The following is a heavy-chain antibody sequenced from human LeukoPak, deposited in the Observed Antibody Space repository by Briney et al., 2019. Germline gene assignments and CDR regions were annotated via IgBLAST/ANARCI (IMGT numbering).Heavy chain of an antibody. V-gene: IGHV3-30*04. D-gene: IGHD4-17*01. J-gene: IGHJ4*02. Sequence: ESGGSLRLSCAASGFTSSHYAMHWVRQAPGRGLEWVAFISHDDIDQYYADSLRGRVTMSRDNSKNTLYLQMNSLKPEDTAVYYCVRGGDYGDNYFDNWGQGTLVTVSS. CDR1: GFTSSHYA. CDR3: VRGGDYGDNYFDN. CDR2: ISHDDIDQ.